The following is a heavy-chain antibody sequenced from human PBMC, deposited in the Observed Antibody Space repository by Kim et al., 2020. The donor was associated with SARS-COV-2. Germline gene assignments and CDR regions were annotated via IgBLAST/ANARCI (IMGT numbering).Heavy chain of an antibody. CDR3: AARSGYSTGWLMIY. Sequence: GGSLRFSCAASGFTFSSYAMSWVRQAPGKGLEWVSGIGSGGTAYYADSVKGRFTISRDNSKNTLYLQMNSLTAEDTAIFYCAARSGYSTGWLMIYWGQGTLVTVSS. CDR1: GFTFSSYA. V-gene: IGHV3-23*01. CDR2: IGSGGTA. D-gene: IGHD6-19*01. J-gene: IGHJ4*02.